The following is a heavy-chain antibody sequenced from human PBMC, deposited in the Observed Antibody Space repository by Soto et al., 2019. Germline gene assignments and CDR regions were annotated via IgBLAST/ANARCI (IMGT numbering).Heavy chain of an antibody. CDR3: VFFFQAEDGIRDTVPVSAFLLNRSSDL. D-gene: IGHD2-15*01. CDR2: IYYSGST. V-gene: IGHV4-30-4*06. J-gene: IGHJ2*01. Sequence: HPGKDLEWIGYIYYSGSTYYNPSLKSRVTISVDTSKNQFSLKLSSVTAADTAVYYCVFFFQAEDGIRDTVPVSAFLLNRSSDL.